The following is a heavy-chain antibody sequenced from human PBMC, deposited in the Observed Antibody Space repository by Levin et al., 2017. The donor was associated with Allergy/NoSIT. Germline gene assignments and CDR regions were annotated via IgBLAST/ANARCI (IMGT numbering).Heavy chain of an antibody. J-gene: IGHJ4*02. V-gene: IGHV3-15*01. CDR1: GFTFSNAW. CDR2: IKSKTDGGTT. Sequence: GGSLRLSCAASGFTFSNAWMSWVRQAPGKGLEWVGRIKSKTDGGTTDYAAPVKGRFTISRDDSKNTLYLQMNSLKTEDTAVYYCTTGLRPFNSSSSSLNQAETQYWGQGTLVTVSS. CDR3: TTGLRPFNSSSSSLNQAETQY. D-gene: IGHD6-6*01.